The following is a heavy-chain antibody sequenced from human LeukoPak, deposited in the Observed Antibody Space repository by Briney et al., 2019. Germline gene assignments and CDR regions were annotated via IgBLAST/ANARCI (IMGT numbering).Heavy chain of an antibody. Sequence: GGSLRLSCPASGFTFSSYAMSWVRQPPGKGLEWVAAISGSGGSTYYANSVKGRFTIPRDNSKNTLYLQMNSLRAEDTAVYYCAKDRSGSYLYYFDYWGQGTLVTVSS. CDR1: GFTFSSYA. V-gene: IGHV3-23*01. CDR3: AKDRSGSYLYYFDY. CDR2: ISGSGGST. D-gene: IGHD1-26*01. J-gene: IGHJ4*02.